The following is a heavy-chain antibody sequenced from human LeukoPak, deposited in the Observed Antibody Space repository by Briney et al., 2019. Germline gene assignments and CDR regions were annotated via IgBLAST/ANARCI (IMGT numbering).Heavy chain of an antibody. V-gene: IGHV4-38-2*01. Sequence: PSETLSLTCAASGYSISSGYYWGWIRQPPGKGLEWIGSIYHSGSTYYNPSLKSRVTISVDTSKNQFSLKLSSVTAADTAVYYCARGSGTEVDYWGQGTLVTVSS. CDR2: IYHSGST. CDR1: GYSISSGYY. D-gene: IGHD1-14*01. CDR3: ARGSGTEVDY. J-gene: IGHJ4*02.